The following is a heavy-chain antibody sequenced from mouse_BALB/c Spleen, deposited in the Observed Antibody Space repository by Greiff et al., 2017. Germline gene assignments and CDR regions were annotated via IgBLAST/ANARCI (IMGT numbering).Heavy chain of an antibody. CDR2: IYPGNSDT. D-gene: IGHD1-1*01. Sequence: EVQLQQSGTVLARPGASVKMSCKASGYTFTSYWMHWVKQRPGQGLEWIGAIYPGNSDTSYNQKFKGKAKLTAVTSTSTAYMELSSLTNEDSAVYYCTRSLRNWYFDVWGAGTTVTVSS. CDR1: GYTFTSYW. CDR3: TRSLRNWYFDV. V-gene: IGHV1-5*01. J-gene: IGHJ1*01.